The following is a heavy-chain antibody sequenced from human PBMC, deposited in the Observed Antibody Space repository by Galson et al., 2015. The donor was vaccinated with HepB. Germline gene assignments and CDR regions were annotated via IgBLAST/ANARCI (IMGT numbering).Heavy chain of an antibody. CDR2: IDWDDDK. J-gene: IGHJ3*02. D-gene: IGHD3-22*01. CDR3: ARSYYYDSSGPFKNALDI. CDR1: GFSLSTSGMC. Sequence: PTLVKPPQTFTLPCPLSGFSLSTSGMCVSWIRQPPGNALEWLERIDWDDDKYYSTTLKIRLNISKDTSKNQVVLTMTNMDPVDKATYYCARSYYYDSSGPFKNALDIWGQGTMVTVSP. V-gene: IGHV2-70*11.